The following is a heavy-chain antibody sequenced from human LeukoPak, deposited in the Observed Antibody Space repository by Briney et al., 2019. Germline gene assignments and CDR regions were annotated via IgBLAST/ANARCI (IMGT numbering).Heavy chain of an antibody. CDR1: GFTVSSNY. J-gene: IGHJ3*02. V-gene: IGHV3-53*04. CDR3: ARFAVDTAMGVAFDI. D-gene: IGHD5-18*01. Sequence: PGRSLRLSCAASGFTVSSNYMSWVRQAPGKGLEWVSVIYSGGSTYYADSVKGRFTISRHDSKNTLYLQMNSLRAEDTAVYYCARFAVDTAMGVAFDIWGQGTMVTVSS. CDR2: IYSGGST.